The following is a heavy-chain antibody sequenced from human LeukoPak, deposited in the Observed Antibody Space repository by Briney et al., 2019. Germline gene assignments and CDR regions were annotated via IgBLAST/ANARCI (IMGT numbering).Heavy chain of an antibody. V-gene: IGHV4-34*01. Sequence: SETLSLTCAVYGGSFSGYYWSWIRQPPGKGLEWIGEINHSGSTNYNPSLKSRVTISVDTSKNQFSLKLSSVTAADTAVYYCATSSYITMIGYWGQGTLVTVSS. J-gene: IGHJ4*02. CDR2: INHSGST. CDR1: GGSFSGYY. D-gene: IGHD3-22*01. CDR3: ATSSYITMIGY.